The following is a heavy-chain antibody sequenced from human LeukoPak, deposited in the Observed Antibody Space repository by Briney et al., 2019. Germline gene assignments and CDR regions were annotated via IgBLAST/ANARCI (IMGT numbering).Heavy chain of an antibody. J-gene: IGHJ5*02. CDR3: ARDYLGSEAAAHNNWFDP. V-gene: IGHV4-34*01. D-gene: IGHD6-13*01. CDR1: GGSCSGYY. CDR2: INHSGST. Sequence: SETLSLTCAVYGGSCSGYYWSWIRQPPAKGLEWIGEINHSGSTNYNPSLKSRITLSVDTSKNQFSLKLSSVTAADTAVYYCARDYLGSEAAAHNNWFDPWGQGTLVTVSS.